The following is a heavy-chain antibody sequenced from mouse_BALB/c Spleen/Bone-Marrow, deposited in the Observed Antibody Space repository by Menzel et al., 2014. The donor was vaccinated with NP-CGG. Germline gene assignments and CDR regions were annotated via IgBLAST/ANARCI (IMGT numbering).Heavy chain of an antibody. D-gene: IGHD1-1*01. Sequence: EVHLVGSGGGLVQPGGSRKLSCAASGFTFSSFGMHWVRQAPEKGLEWVAYISSGSSTIYYADTVKGRFTISRDNPKNTLFLQMTSLRSEDTAMYYCARSISHYYGSNWYFDVWGAGTTVTVSS. CDR1: GFTFSSFG. V-gene: IGHV5-17*02. CDR3: ARSISHYYGSNWYFDV. J-gene: IGHJ1*01. CDR2: ISSGSSTI.